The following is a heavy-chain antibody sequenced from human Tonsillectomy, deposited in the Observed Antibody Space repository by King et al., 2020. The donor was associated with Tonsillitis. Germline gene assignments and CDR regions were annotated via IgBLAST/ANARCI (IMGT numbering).Heavy chain of an antibody. CDR2: IRSSSQYI. CDR1: GITFSTYS. V-gene: IGHV3-21*01. CDR3: ARGAAAAGTFAMDV. J-gene: IGHJ6*02. D-gene: IGHD6-13*01. Sequence: VQLVESGGGLVKPGGSLRLSCAASGITFSTYSMNWVRQAPGKGLEWVSSIRSSSQYIYYADSVKGRFTISRDNAKNSLFLQMNSLRVEDTAVYYCARGAAAAGTFAMDVWGQGTTVTVSS.